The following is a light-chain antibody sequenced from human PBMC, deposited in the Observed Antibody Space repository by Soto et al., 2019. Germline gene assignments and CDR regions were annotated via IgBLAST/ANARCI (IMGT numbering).Light chain of an antibody. CDR3: QQFNAYPLT. CDR1: QGISDY. V-gene: IGKV1-9*01. Sequence: DIQLTQSPSFLSASVGDRVTISCRASQGISDYLAWYQQKPGKAPKLLIYGASTLPSGVPSRFSGSASGTELPLTISSLQPEDFATYFCQQFNAYPLTFGGGTKLEIK. J-gene: IGKJ4*01. CDR2: GAS.